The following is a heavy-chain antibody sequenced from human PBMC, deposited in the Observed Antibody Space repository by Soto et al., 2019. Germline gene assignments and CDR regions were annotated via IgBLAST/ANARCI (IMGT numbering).Heavy chain of an antibody. CDR3: ARGYPNCNYAMKLDWFDP. Sequence: PSETLSLTCAVYGGSFSGYYWSWIRQPPGKGLEWIGEINHSGSTNYNPSLKSRVTISVDTSKNQFSLRLSCVTAADTAVYSCARGYPNCNYAMKLDWFDPWGQGTLVTVSS. CDR2: INHSGST. CDR1: GGSFSGYY. V-gene: IGHV4-34*01. J-gene: IGHJ5*02. D-gene: IGHD1-7*01.